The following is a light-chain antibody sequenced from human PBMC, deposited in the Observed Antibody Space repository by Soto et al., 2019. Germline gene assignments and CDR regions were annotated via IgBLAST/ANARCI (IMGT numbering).Light chain of an antibody. CDR3: QQYGSSPNI. CDR1: QSVSSSY. J-gene: IGKJ2*01. Sequence: EIVLTQSPGTLSLSPGERAILSCRASQSVSSSYLAWYQQKPGQAPRLLIYGASSRATGIPDRFSGSGSGTDFTLTISRLEREDFAVYYCQQYGSSPNILGQGTKLEIK. CDR2: GAS. V-gene: IGKV3-20*01.